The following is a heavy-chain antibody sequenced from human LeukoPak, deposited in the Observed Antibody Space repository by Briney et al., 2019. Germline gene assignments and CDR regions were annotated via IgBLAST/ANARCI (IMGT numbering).Heavy chain of an antibody. D-gene: IGHD6-13*01. V-gene: IGHV3-11*01. CDR1: GFTFSDYY. CDR2: ISSGGSTI. Sequence: SGGSLRLSCAASGFTFSDYYMSWIRQAPGKGLEWVSYISSGGSTIYYADSVKGRFTISRDNSKNTLYLQMNSLRAEDTAVYYCAKGGAAAGTGYYYYYYMDVWGKGTTVTVSS. J-gene: IGHJ6*03. CDR3: AKGGAAAGTGYYYYYYMDV.